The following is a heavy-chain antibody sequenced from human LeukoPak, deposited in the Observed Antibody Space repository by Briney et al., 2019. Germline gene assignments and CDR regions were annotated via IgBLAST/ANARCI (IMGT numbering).Heavy chain of an antibody. J-gene: IGHJ4*02. D-gene: IGHD2-21*01. CDR3: ARARGGTIVVAGGLDY. V-gene: IGHV3-30-3*01. CDR2: ISYDGSNK. Sequence: GGSLRLSCAASGFTFSSYAMHWVRQAPGKGLEWVAVISYDGSNKYYADSVKGRFTISRDNSKNTLYLQMNSLRAEDTAVYYCARARGGTIVVAGGLDYWGQGTLVTVSS. CDR1: GFTFSSYA.